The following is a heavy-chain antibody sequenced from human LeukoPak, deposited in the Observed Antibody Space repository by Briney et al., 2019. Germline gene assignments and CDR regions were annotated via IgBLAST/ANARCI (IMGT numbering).Heavy chain of an antibody. J-gene: IGHJ5*02. D-gene: IGHD3-10*01. CDR3: ARGRGGKFDP. Sequence: PSETLPLTCAVYGGSFSGYYWSWIRQPPGKGLEWIGEINHSGSTNYNPSLKSRVTISVDTSKNQFSLKLSSVTAADTAVCYCARGRGGKFDPWGQGTLVTVSS. CDR2: INHSGST. V-gene: IGHV4-34*01. CDR1: GGSFSGYY.